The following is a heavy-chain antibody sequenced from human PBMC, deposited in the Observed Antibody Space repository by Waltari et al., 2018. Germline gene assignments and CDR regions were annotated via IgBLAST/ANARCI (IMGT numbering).Heavy chain of an antibody. J-gene: IGHJ4*02. Sequence: QLQLQESGPGLVQPSGTLSLTCAVSGDSITNPYLLNWVRQSPGKGLEWIGQVHGSGRTNYNPSFASRITVTLDPYNSQFSLKVASATAADTAVYYCARDRGRGLYLDSWGPGTLVTVSP. D-gene: IGHD2-15*01. V-gene: IGHV4-4*02. CDR2: VHGSGRT. CDR3: ARDRGRGLYLDS. CDR1: GDSITNPYL.